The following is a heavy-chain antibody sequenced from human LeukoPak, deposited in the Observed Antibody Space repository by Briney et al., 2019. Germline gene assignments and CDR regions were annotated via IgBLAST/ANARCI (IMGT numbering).Heavy chain of an antibody. CDR3: ARDGYGSGSYYNVQSPFDY. Sequence: GGSLRLSCAASGFTFSSYSMNWVRQAPGKGLEWVSSISSSSSYIYCADSVKGRFTISRDNAKNSLYLQMNSLRAEDTAVYYCARDGYGSGSYYNVQSPFDYWGQGTLVTVSS. J-gene: IGHJ4*02. CDR1: GFTFSSYS. D-gene: IGHD3-10*01. V-gene: IGHV3-21*01. CDR2: ISSSSSYI.